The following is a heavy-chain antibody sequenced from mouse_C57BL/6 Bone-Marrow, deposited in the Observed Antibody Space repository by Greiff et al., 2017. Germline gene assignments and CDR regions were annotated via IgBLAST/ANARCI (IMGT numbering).Heavy chain of an antibody. CDR1: GYTFTGYW. J-gene: IGHJ3*01. CDR2: ILPGSGST. Sequence: VQLQQSGAELMKPGASVKLSCKATGYTFTGYWIEWVKQRPGHGLEWIGEILPGSGSTNYNEKFKGKATFTADTSSNTAYMQLSSLTPEDSAIYDCASEGGYYGSSRPNWGQGTLVTVSA. CDR3: ASEGGYYGSSRPN. V-gene: IGHV1-9*01. D-gene: IGHD1-1*01.